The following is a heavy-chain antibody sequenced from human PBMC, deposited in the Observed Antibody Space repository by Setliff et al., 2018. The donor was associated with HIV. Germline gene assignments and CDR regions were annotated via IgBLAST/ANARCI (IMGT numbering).Heavy chain of an antibody. D-gene: IGHD3-3*01. CDR3: ARGRVESFWSDLIPSDY. V-gene: IGHV3-11*01. J-gene: IGHJ4*02. Sequence: GSLRLSCAASGFTFSHYYMSWIRQAPGKGLQWVSDISGSGTTIYYADSVKGRFTISRDNAKNSLYLQMNSLRADDTAVYYCARGRVESFWSDLIPSDYWGQGTLVTVS. CDR2: ISGSGTTI. CDR1: GFTFSHYY.